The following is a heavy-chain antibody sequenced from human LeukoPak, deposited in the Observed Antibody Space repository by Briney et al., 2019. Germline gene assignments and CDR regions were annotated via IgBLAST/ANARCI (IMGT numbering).Heavy chain of an antibody. Sequence: GGSLRLSCAASGFTFSNAWMSWVRQAPGKGLEWVGRIKSKTDGGTTDYAAPVKGRFTISRDDSKNTLYLQMNSLKTEDTAVYYCTTEAIFGVVISSFDYWGQGTLVTVSS. CDR3: TTEAIFGVVISSFDY. D-gene: IGHD3-3*01. J-gene: IGHJ4*02. CDR1: GFTFSNAW. CDR2: IKSKTDGGTT. V-gene: IGHV3-15*01.